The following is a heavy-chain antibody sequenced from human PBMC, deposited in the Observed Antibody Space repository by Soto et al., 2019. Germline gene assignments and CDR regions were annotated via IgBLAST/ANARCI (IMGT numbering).Heavy chain of an antibody. Sequence: GRAPRLTGAASGFTFSSYALSWVLQAPGTGLEWVSAISGSGGSTYYADSVKGRFTISRDNSKNTLYLQMNSLRAEDTAVYYCAKGGPDYGDSEGYYYYGMDVWGQGTTVTVPS. CDR1: GFTFSSYA. J-gene: IGHJ6*02. CDR2: ISGSGGST. CDR3: AKGGPDYGDSEGYYYYGMDV. D-gene: IGHD4-17*01. V-gene: IGHV3-23*01.